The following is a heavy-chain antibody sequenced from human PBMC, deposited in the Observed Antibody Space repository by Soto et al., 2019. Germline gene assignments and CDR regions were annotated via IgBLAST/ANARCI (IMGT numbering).Heavy chain of an antibody. CDR3: TTDSAY. CDR1: GVTVSDTW. J-gene: IGHJ4*01. Sequence: PGGSLRLSCAASGVTVSDTWMSWVRQAPGKGLEWVGRIKSKGEGGTTYYIASVKGRFTISRDDSKNMVYLQMNTLKIEDTAVYYCTTDSAYRGHGTLVTVSS. V-gene: IGHV3-15*01. CDR2: IKSKGEGGTT.